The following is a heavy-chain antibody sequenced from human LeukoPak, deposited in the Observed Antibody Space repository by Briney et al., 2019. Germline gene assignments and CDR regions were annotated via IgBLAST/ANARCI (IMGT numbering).Heavy chain of an antibody. Sequence: GGSLRLSCAASGFTFSSYEMNWVRQAPGKGLEWVAVISYDGSNKYYADSVKGRFTISRDNSKNTLYLQMNSLRAEDTAVYYCAKDSTPMVLHFFDYWGQGTLVTVSS. J-gene: IGHJ4*02. CDR1: GFTFSSYE. V-gene: IGHV3-30*18. D-gene: IGHD5-18*01. CDR2: ISYDGSNK. CDR3: AKDSTPMVLHFFDY.